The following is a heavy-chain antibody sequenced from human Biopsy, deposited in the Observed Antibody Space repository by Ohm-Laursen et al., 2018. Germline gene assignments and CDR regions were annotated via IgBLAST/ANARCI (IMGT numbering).Heavy chain of an antibody. CDR2: IDVSDYNT. V-gene: IGHV3-23*01. CDR1: GFTFHTYA. J-gene: IGHJ5*01. Sequence: SLRLSCAASGFTFHTYAMNWVRQAPGKGLEWVAHIDVSDYNTYYADSVRGRFTISRDNSKQMVNLEINSLTADDTAVYYCVKQWGGYNFDFWGQGTLVTVSS. D-gene: IGHD1-14*01. CDR3: VKQWGGYNFDF.